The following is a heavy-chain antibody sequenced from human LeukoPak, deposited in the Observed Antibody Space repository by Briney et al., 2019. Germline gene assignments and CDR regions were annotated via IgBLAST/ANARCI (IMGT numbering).Heavy chain of an antibody. Sequence: ASVKVSCKASVYTFTSYYMHWVRQAPGQGLEWMGIINPSGGSTSYAQKFQGRVTMTRDTSTSTVYMELSSLRSEDTAVYYCARDGMTTVVTGAFDIWGQGTMVTVSS. D-gene: IGHD4-23*01. CDR2: INPSGGST. CDR1: VYTFTSYY. V-gene: IGHV1-46*01. CDR3: ARDGMTTVVTGAFDI. J-gene: IGHJ3*02.